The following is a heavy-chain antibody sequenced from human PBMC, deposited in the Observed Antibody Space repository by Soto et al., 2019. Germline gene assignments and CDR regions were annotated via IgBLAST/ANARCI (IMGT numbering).Heavy chain of an antibody. CDR2: ISSTSTYT. CDR3: ARVGSPGYCSGGFCPPPGY. V-gene: IGHV3-21*02. CDR1: GFTFSTST. D-gene: IGHD2-15*01. Sequence: EVQLVESGGGLVKPGGSLRLSCAASGFTFSTSTMNWVRQAPGQGLEWLSSISSTSTYTYYAASVRGRFTISRDNAKNSLYLQMNSLTAEDTAVYYCARVGSPGYCSGGFCPPPGYWGQGTLVTVSS. J-gene: IGHJ4*02.